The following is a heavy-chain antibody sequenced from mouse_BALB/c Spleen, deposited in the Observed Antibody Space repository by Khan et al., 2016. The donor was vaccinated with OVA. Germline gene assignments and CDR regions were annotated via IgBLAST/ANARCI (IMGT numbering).Heavy chain of an antibody. CDR2: VWGDGNT. V-gene: IGHV2-3*01. D-gene: IGHD1-1*02. CDR1: GFSLTNYG. CDR3: AKVYYGGVSNCYVDV. J-gene: IGHJ1*01. Sequence: QVQLKQSGPGLVAPSQSLSISCTVSGFSLTNYGVSWVRQPPGKGLEWLGVVWGDGNTNYHSALRSRLSLSKDNSKSQVFLKLNSLQTDDTAPYYCAKVYYGGVSNCYVDVWGAGTTVTVSS.